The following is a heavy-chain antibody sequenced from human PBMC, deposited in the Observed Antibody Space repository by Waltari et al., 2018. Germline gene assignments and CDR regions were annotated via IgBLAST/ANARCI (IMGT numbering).Heavy chain of an antibody. J-gene: IGHJ6*02. CDR3: ARGTTTDNYYYGMDV. Sequence: QVQLQESGPGLVKPSQTLSLTCTVSGGSISSGSYYWSWIRQPAGKGLEWIGYIYTSGSTNYNPSLKSRVTISVDTSKNQFSLKLSSVTAADTAVYYCARGTTTDNYYYGMDVWGQGTTVTVSS. V-gene: IGHV4-61*09. CDR1: GGSISSGSYY. D-gene: IGHD4-17*01. CDR2: IYTSGST.